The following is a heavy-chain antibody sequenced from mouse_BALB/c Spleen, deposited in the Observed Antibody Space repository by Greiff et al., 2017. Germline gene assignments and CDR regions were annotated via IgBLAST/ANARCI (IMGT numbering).Heavy chain of an antibody. Sequence: VQLQQSAAELARPGASVKMSCKASGYTFTSYTMHWVKQRPGQGLEWIGYINPSSGYTEYNQKFKDKTTLTADKSSSTAYMQLSSLTSEDSAVYYCARIYYGSSGYFDYWGQGTTLTVSS. D-gene: IGHD1-1*01. CDR3: ARIYYGSSGYFDY. CDR1: GYTFTSYT. CDR2: INPSSGYT. J-gene: IGHJ2*01. V-gene: IGHV1-4*02.